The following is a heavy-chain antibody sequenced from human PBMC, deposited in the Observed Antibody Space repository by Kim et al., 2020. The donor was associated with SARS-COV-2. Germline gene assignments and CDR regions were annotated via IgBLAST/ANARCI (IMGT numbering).Heavy chain of an antibody. CDR1: GGSISSYY. V-gene: IGHV4-59*13. D-gene: IGHD3-10*01. Sequence: SETLSLTCTVSGGSISSYYWSWIRQPPGKGLEWIGYIYYSGSTNYNPSLKSRVTISVDTSKNQFSLKLSSVTAADTAVYYCARVNRSGSYYNYFDYWGQGTLVTVSS. J-gene: IGHJ4*02. CDR3: ARVNRSGSYYNYFDY. CDR2: IYYSGST.